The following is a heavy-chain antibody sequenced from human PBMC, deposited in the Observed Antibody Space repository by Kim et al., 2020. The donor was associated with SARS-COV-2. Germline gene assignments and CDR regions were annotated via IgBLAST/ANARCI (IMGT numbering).Heavy chain of an antibody. D-gene: IGHD3-22*01. J-gene: IGHJ4*02. CDR2: TYYRSKWYN. V-gene: IGHV6-1*01. CDR3: ARDVPYYYDSSGSLFDY. CDR1: GDSVSSNSAA. Sequence: SQTLSLTCAISGDSVSSNSAAWNWIRQSPSRGLEWLGRTYYRSKWYNDYAVSVKSRITINPDTSKNQFSLQLNSVTPEDTAVYYCARDVPYYYDSSGSLFDYWGQGTLVTVSS.